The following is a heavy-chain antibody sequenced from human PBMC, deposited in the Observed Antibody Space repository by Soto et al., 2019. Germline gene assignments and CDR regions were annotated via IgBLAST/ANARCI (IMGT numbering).Heavy chain of an antibody. CDR1: GYTFTSYG. J-gene: IGHJ4*02. CDR2: ISANNGNA. CDR3: ARVLSFGYDFWSGYYPFDY. V-gene: IGHV1-18*01. D-gene: IGHD3-3*01. Sequence: ASVKVSCKASGYTFTSYGISWVRQAPGQGLEWMGGISANNGNANYAQKLQGRVTITTDKSTSTAYMELSSLRSEDTAVYYCARVLSFGYDFWSGYYPFDYWGQGTLVTVSS.